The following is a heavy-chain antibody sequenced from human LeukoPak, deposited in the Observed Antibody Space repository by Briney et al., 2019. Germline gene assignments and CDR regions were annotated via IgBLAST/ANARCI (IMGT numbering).Heavy chain of an antibody. V-gene: IGHV1-2*02. CDR1: GYTFTGYY. J-gene: IGHJ4*02. CDR2: INPNTGGT. D-gene: IGHD3-10*01. CDR3: ARFRTDGGYFDY. Sequence: ASVRVFCKASGYTFTGYYMHWVRQAPGQGLDWMGWINPNTGGTNYAQNFQGRVTMTRDTSISTAYMELSRLRSDDTAVYYCARFRTDGGYFDYWGQGTLVTVSS.